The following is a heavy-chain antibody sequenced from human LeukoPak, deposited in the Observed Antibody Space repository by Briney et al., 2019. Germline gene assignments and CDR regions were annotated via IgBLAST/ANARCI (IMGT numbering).Heavy chain of an antibody. CDR3: ASGTVTNFDY. D-gene: IGHD4-17*01. CDR2: IYYSGST. V-gene: IGHV4-59*01. Sequence: KPSETLSLTCTVSGGSISSYYWSWIRQPPGKGLEWIGYIYYSGSTNYNPSLKSRVTISVDTSKNQFSLKLSSVTAADTAVYYCASGTVTNFDYWGQGTLVTVSS. CDR1: GGSISSYY. J-gene: IGHJ4*02.